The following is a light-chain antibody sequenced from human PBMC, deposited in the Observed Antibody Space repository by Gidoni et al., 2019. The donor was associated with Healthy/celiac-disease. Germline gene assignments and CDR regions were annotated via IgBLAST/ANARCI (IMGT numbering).Light chain of an antibody. J-gene: IGLJ2*01. CDR2: DNN. Sequence: QSVLTQPPSVSGAPVQRVTFSCTGRSSNIGASYDVHCYHQLPGTATKLLIFDNNNRPSGVPDRFSGSKSGTSASLAITGLQAEDEADYYCQSYDSSLSGVVFGGGTKLTVL. V-gene: IGLV1-40*01. CDR3: QSYDSSLSGVV. CDR1: SSNIGASYD.